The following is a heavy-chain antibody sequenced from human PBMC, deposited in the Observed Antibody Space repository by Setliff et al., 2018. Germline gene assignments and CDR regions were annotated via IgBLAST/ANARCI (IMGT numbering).Heavy chain of an antibody. CDR3: ARRDGRSGYLGFDL. J-gene: IGHJ4*01. V-gene: IGHV1-2*07. D-gene: IGHD3-22*01. Sequence: ASVKVSCKVSGYTLTELSRHWVRQAPGKGLEWMGWINPKNGDIFYAPKFAGRVTMTRDTPISTVYMELSLLTSDDTAVYFCARRDGRSGYLGFDLWGHGSLVTVSS. CDR2: INPKNGDI. CDR1: GYTLTELS.